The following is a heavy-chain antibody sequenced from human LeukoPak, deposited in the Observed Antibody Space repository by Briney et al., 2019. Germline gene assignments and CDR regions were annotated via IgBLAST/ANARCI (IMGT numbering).Heavy chain of an antibody. J-gene: IGHJ3*02. CDR2: IYYSGST. D-gene: IGHD6-13*01. CDR1: GGSISSYY. Sequence: SEALSLTFTVSGGSISSYYWSWIRQPPGKGLEWIGYIYYSGSTNYNPSLKSRVTISVDTSKNQFSLKLSSVTAADTAVYYCARADIYSSSWYSDAFDIWGQGTMVTVSS. V-gene: IGHV4-59*01. CDR3: ARADIYSSSWYSDAFDI.